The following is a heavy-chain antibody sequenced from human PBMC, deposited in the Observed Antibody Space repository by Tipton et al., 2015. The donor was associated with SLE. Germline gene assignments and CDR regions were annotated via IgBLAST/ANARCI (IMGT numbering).Heavy chain of an antibody. D-gene: IGHD6-13*01. J-gene: IGHJ4*02. CDR2: IYYSGST. V-gene: IGHV4-59*01. Sequence: TLSLTCTVSGGSISSYYWSWIRQPPGKGLEWIGYIYYSGSTNYNPSLKSRVTISVDTSKNQFSLKLSSVTAADTAVYYCARWGIAAGGFDYWGQGTLVTVSS. CDR1: GGSISSYY. CDR3: ARWGIAAGGFDY.